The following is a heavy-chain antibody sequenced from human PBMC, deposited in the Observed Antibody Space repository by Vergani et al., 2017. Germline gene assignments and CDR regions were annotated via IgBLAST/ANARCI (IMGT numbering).Heavy chain of an antibody. Sequence: QVQLQESGPGLVKSSQTLSLTCTVSGGSISSGDYYWSWIRQPPGNGLEWIGYIYYSGSTYYNPSLRSRVTISVDKSKHQFSLKLSSVTAADTAVYYCARVRRDDSSGYYYYYGMDVWGQGTTVTVSS. CDR1: GGSISSGDYY. CDR3: ARVRRDDSSGYYYYYGMDV. V-gene: IGHV4-30-4*01. J-gene: IGHJ6*02. D-gene: IGHD3-22*01. CDR2: IYYSGST.